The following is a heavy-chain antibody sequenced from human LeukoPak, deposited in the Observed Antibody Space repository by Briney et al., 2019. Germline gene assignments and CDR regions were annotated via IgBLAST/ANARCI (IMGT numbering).Heavy chain of an antibody. CDR2: ISYDGSNK. CDR1: GFTFNTYN. J-gene: IGHJ4*02. CDR3: AKSSMTTVTRLDY. V-gene: IGHV3-30*18. Sequence: GGSLRLSCAASGFTFNTYNMNWVRQAPGKGLEWVAGISYDGSNKYYADSVKGRFTISRDNAKNTLYLQMNSLRADDTAVYYCAKSSMTTVTRLDYWGQGTLVTVSS. D-gene: IGHD4-17*01.